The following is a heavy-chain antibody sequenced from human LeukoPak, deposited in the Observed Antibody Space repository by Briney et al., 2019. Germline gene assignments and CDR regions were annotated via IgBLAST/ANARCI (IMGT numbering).Heavy chain of an antibody. V-gene: IGHV4-31*03. D-gene: IGHD5-12*01. J-gene: IGHJ4*02. CDR2: IYYSGST. Sequence: SQTLSLTCTVSGGSISSGGYYWSWTRQHPGKGLEWIGYIYYSGSTYYNPSLKSRVTISVDTSKNQFSLKLSSVTAADTAVYYCARSDIVATCYFDYWGQGTLVTVSS. CDR3: ARSDIVATCYFDY. CDR1: GGSISSGGYY.